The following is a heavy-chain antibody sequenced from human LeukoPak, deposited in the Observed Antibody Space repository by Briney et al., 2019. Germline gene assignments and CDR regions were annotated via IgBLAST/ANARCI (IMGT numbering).Heavy chain of an antibody. V-gene: IGHV3-66*01. Sequence: GGSLRLSCAASGFTVGSNYMNWVRQAPGKGLEWVSVIYSGGSTYYADSVKGRFTISRDNSKNTLYLQMNSLRAEDTAVYYCARDPNGGCSGGSCYPYYYYGMDVWGQGTTVTVSS. J-gene: IGHJ6*02. D-gene: IGHD2-15*01. CDR1: GFTVGSNY. CDR3: ARDPNGGCSGGSCYPYYYYGMDV. CDR2: IYSGGST.